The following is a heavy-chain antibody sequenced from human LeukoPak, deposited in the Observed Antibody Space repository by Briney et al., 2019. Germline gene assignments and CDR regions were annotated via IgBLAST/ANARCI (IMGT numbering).Heavy chain of an antibody. V-gene: IGHV4-39*02. D-gene: IGHD3-3*02. J-gene: IGHJ4*02. Sequence: SETLSLTCSVSGDSIRSATYRWGWVRQPPGKGPEWIGSISESGTTFYNPSLKSRVALSVDTSKNHFSLRLSSATAADTAVYYCARYPLVPGFWGQGTLVTVSS. CDR1: GDSIRSATYR. CDR2: ISESGTT. CDR3: ARYPLVPGF.